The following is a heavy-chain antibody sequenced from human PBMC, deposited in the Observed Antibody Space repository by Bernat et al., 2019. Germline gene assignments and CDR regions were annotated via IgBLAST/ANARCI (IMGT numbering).Heavy chain of an antibody. CDR1: GFTFSSYW. D-gene: IGHD3-3*01. Sequence: EEQLVESGGGLVQPGASLRLSCIASGFTFSSYWMSWVRRAPGKGLEWVANIKQDGSEQYYVDSVKGRFTISRDKAKNSLYLQMNSLRAEDTAVYYCAKDAGPYYDSATWAFDIWGQGTMVTVSS. V-gene: IGHV3-7*03. J-gene: IGHJ3*02. CDR2: IKQDGSEQ. CDR3: AKDAGPYYDSATWAFDI.